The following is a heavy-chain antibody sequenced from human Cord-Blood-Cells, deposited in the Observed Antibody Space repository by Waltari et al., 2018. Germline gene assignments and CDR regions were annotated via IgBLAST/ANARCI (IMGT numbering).Heavy chain of an antibody. J-gene: IGHJ4*02. Sequence: QVQLVQSGAEVKTPGASVKVCCKVDGYTIPAFSMHWVPQPPGKGLEWMGGFDPEDGETIYAQKFQGRVTMTEDTSTDTAYMELSSLRSEDTAVDYCATDVARLEWLFPFDYWGQGTLVTVSS. V-gene: IGHV1-24*01. CDR1: GYTIPAFS. CDR2: FDPEDGET. D-gene: IGHD3-3*01. CDR3: ATDVARLEWLFPFDY.